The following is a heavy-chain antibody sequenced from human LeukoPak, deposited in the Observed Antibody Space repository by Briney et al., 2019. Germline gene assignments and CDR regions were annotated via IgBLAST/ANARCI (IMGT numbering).Heavy chain of an antibody. D-gene: IGHD6-6*01. V-gene: IGHV5-51*01. J-gene: IGHJ4*02. CDR1: GYSFTSYW. CDR3: ARHAGAIVIAARRATPVDG. Sequence: GESLQISGKGSGYSFTSYWIGWARQMPGEGLEWMGIIYPGDCDTRYSPSFQGQVTTSADESISTAYLKWSSLKASDTAMYYCARHAGAIVIAARRATPVDGWGQGTLVTVSS. CDR2: IYPGDCDT.